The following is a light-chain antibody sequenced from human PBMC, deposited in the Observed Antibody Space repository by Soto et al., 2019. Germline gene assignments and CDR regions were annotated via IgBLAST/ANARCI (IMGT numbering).Light chain of an antibody. CDR1: QSVSAN. Sequence: ILLAQSPSTLSVSPGERATLSCRASQSVSANLAWYQQKPGQAPRLLIYGASTRATGVPASFCGSGSGTEFTLTISSLQSEDFAVYYCQQYNSWPLTFGGGTKVDIK. CDR3: QQYNSWPLT. CDR2: GAS. J-gene: IGKJ4*01. V-gene: IGKV3-15*01.